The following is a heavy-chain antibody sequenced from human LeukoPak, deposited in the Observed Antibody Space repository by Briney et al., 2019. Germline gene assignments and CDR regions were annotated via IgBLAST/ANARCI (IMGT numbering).Heavy chain of an antibody. D-gene: IGHD3-10*01. CDR3: ARTMVRGVEHPNDY. V-gene: IGHV4-59*01. Sequence: SETLSLTCTVSGGSISSYYWSWIRQPPGKGLEWIGYIYYSGSTNYNPSLKSRVTISVDTSKNQFSLKLSSVTAADTAVYYCARTMVRGVEHPNDYWGQGTLVTVSS. CDR2: IYYSGST. J-gene: IGHJ4*02. CDR1: GGSISSYY.